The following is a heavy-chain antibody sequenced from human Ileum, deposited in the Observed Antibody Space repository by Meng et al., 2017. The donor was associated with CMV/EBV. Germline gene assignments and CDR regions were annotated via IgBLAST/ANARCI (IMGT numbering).Heavy chain of an antibody. CDR3: ARNVGFYSSQIAY. Sequence: QRQGVGPVPGKPAESRSLTCTASGAPTSSGSNSWAWFRQPPGRGLDWIGSIYFSGIADYNPSLKSRVTISLHATQKQFSLRLTSVTAADTAVYYCARNVGFYSSQIAYWGQGALVTVSS. D-gene: IGHD3-3*01. CDR1: GAPTSSGSNS. CDR2: IYFSGIA. V-gene: IGHV4-39*07. J-gene: IGHJ4*02.